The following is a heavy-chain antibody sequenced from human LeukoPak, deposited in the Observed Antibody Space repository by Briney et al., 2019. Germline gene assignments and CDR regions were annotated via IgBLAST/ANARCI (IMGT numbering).Heavy chain of an antibody. CDR2: ISAYNGNT. D-gene: IGHD3-3*01. Sequence: ASVKVSCKASGYTFTSYGISWVRQAPGQGLEWMGWISAYNGNTNYAQKLQGRVTMTTDTSTSTAYMELRSLRSDDTAVYYCARETRTYYDFWSGYQGSYYFDYWGQGTLATVSS. V-gene: IGHV1-18*01. CDR1: GYTFTSYG. J-gene: IGHJ4*02. CDR3: ARETRTYYDFWSGYQGSYYFDY.